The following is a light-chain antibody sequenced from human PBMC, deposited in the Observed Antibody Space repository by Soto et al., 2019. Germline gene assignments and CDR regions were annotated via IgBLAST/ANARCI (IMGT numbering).Light chain of an antibody. Sequence: SALTQPASVSGSPGQSITISCTGTSSDVGGYNYVSWYQQNPGKAPKLLIYEVTHRPSGVSDRFSGSKSGNTASLTISGLQAEDEADYYCSSYTSSTTLYVFGSGTKLTVL. J-gene: IGLJ1*01. V-gene: IGLV2-14*01. CDR1: SSDVGGYNY. CDR2: EVT. CDR3: SSYTSSTTLYV.